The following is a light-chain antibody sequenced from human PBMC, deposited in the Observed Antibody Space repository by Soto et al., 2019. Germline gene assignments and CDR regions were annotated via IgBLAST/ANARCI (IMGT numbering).Light chain of an antibody. V-gene: IGKV1-27*01. CDR2: SAS. CDR3: QKYNRAQLT. Sequence: DIELTQSPSSLSASLGDRVTITCRANQAIGGYLAWFQQQQAKVPKLLIYSASASQSGVPSRFSGSGSGTDFTITISIIKTEDIATYFCQKYNRAQLTFGGGTKVEI. CDR1: QAIGGY. J-gene: IGKJ4*01.